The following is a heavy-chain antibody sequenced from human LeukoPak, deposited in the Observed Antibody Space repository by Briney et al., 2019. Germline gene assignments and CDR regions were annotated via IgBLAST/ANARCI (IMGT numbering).Heavy chain of an antibody. Sequence: GGSLRLSCAASGFTFSSYWMTWVRQAPGKGLEWVANIKQDGGESYYVDSVKGRFTISRDNSKNTLYLQMNSLRVEDTAVYYCAKDSWGQGTLVTVSS. CDR1: GFTFSSYW. V-gene: IGHV3-7*03. CDR2: IKQDGGES. J-gene: IGHJ5*02. CDR3: AKDS.